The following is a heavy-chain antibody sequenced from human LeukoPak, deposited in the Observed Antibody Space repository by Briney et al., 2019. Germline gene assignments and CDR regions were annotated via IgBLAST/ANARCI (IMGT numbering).Heavy chain of an antibody. J-gene: IGHJ4*02. CDR1: GDTFSSYA. Sequence: SVKVSCKASGDTFSSYAISWVRQAPGQGLEWMGGIIPIFGTANYAQKFQGRVTITTDESTSTAYMELSSLRSEDTAVYYCARRMYYYGSGSHFDYWGQGTLVTVSS. CDR3: ARRMYYYGSGSHFDY. CDR2: IIPIFGTA. V-gene: IGHV1-69*05. D-gene: IGHD3-10*01.